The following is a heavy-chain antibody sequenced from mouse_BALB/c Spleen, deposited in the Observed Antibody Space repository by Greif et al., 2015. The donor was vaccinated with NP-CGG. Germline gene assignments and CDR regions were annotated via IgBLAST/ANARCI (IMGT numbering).Heavy chain of an antibody. CDR3: ARGWDGNFDY. D-gene: IGHD4-1*01. J-gene: IGHJ2*01. CDR1: GFSLTSYG. Sequence: VMLVESGPGLVAPSQSLSITCTVSGFSLTSYGVHWVRQPPGKGLEWLGVIWAGGSTNYNSALMSRLSISKDNSKSQVFFKMNSLQTDDTAMYYCARGWDGNFDYWGQGTTLTVSS. V-gene: IGHV2-9*02. CDR2: IWAGGST.